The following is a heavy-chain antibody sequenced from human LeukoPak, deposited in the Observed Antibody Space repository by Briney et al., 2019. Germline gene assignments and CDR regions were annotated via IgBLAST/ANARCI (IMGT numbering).Heavy chain of an antibody. CDR3: ARGGFRYSTSPGLVDY. D-gene: IGHD6-6*01. CDR1: GGSISSGSYY. J-gene: IGHJ4*02. V-gene: IGHV4-61*02. Sequence: KSSETLSLTCTVSGGSISSGSYYWSWIRQPAGKGLEWIGRIYTSGSTNYNPSLKSRVTISVDTSKNQFSLKLSSVTAADTAVYYCARGGFRYSTSPGLVDYWGQGTLVTVSS. CDR2: IYTSGST.